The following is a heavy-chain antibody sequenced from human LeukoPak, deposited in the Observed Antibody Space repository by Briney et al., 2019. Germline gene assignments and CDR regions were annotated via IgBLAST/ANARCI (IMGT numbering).Heavy chain of an antibody. CDR2: VYYSGTT. D-gene: IGHD6-13*01. CDR3: ARSGAAEGPTHNWFDP. J-gene: IGHJ5*02. Sequence: PSETLSLTCTVSGGPIRSTNDYWGWVRQPPGKGLEWIGSVYYSGTTYYSPSLKGRGTISVDTSKSHFSLRLTSVTAADTAVYYCARSGAAEGPTHNWFDPWSQGTLVTV. V-gene: IGHV4-39*01. CDR1: GGPIRSTNDY.